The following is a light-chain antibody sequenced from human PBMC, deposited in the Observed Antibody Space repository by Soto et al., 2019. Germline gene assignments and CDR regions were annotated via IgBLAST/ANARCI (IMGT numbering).Light chain of an antibody. CDR3: QQYNTWPET. CDR2: AAY. Sequence: EIVLTQSPATLSLSPGERATLSGRASQSVSSYLALYQQKPGQAPRLLIFAAYSRASGITDRFSGSGYGTDFTLTISRLEPEDFAVYYCQQYNTWPETFGKGTKVDIK. CDR1: QSVSSY. V-gene: IGKV3-11*01. J-gene: IGKJ1*01.